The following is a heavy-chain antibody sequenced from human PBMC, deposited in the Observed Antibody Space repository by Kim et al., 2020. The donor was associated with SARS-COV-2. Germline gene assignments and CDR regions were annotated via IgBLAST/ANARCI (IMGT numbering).Heavy chain of an antibody. J-gene: IGHJ1*01. CDR3: ARDRAFGSYDL. CDR2: IWYDGTRD. D-gene: IGHD3-10*01. CDR1: GFTFTSHG. V-gene: IGHV3-33*01. Sequence: GGSLRLSCAASGFTFTSHGMHWVRQAPGKGLEWVALIWYDGTRDNYADSVKGRFTISRDDSKNTLYLQMNSLRAEDTAVYHCARDRAFGSYDLWVQGTRV.